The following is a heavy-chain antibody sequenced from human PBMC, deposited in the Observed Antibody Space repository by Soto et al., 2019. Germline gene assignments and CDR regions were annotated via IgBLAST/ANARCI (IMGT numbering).Heavy chain of an antibody. V-gene: IGHV3-53*01. D-gene: IGHD3-22*01. J-gene: IGHJ3*02. Sequence: GGSLRLSSAASGFTVSNNHMSSVRQAPGQGLEWVSVIYSGGSTYYADSVKGRFTISRDNSKNTLYLRMNSLTAEDTAVYSCGGEDYDCSGHFYAFDIWGQGTMVTVSS. CDR1: GFTVSNNH. CDR2: IYSGGST. CDR3: GGEDYDCSGHFYAFDI.